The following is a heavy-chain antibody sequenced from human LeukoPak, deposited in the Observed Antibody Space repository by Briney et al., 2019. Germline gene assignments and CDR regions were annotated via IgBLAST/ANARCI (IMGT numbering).Heavy chain of an antibody. CDR3: AREGGFYRPLDY. V-gene: IGHV4-59*01. J-gene: IGHJ4*02. CDR2: IYYSGST. CDR1: GGSISPYY. Sequence: SETLSLTCTVSGGSISPYYWSWVRQPPGKGLEWIGSIYYSGSTNCNPSLKSRVTISVDTSNNQFSLKLTSVTAADTAVYYCAREGGFYRPLDYSGQGTLVTVSS. D-gene: IGHD6-25*01.